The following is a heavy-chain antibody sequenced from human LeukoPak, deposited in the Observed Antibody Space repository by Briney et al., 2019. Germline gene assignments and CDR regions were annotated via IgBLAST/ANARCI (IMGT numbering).Heavy chain of an antibody. V-gene: IGHV3-21*01. J-gene: IGHJ3*02. CDR3: ARDDGGALDVFDI. CDR2: ISSGSRRI. D-gene: IGHD4-23*01. CDR1: GFTFSTYN. Sequence: PGGSLRLSCAASGFTFSTYNMNWVRQAPGKGLEWVSCISSGSRRIFYADSVKGRFTISRDNAKNSLDLQMNSLRVEDTAVYYCARDDGGALDVFDIWGQGTLVTVSS.